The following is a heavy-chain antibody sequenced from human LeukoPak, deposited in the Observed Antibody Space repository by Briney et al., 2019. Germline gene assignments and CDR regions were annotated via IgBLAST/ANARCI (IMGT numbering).Heavy chain of an antibody. D-gene: IGHD2-21*02. J-gene: IGHJ3*02. CDR2: IYYSGTA. CDR1: GGSTGSGGYY. Sequence: SETLSLTCTVSGGSTGSGGYYWNWIRQRPGKGLEWIGYIYYSGTAYYNPSLESRVTISIDTSKNHFSLKLSSVTAAGTAVYYCARRLVTWADDTFDIWGQGTMVTVSS. V-gene: IGHV4-31*03. CDR3: ARRLVTWADDTFDI.